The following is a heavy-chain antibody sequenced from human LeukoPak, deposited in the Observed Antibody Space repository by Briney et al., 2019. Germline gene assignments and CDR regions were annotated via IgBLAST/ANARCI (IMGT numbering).Heavy chain of an antibody. Sequence: GGSLRLSCAASGFTFSSYSMNWVRQAPGKGLEWVSSISSSSSYIYYADSVKGRFTISRDNAKNSLYLQMNSLRAEDTAVYYCARYRMVRGVLHGLDYWGQGTLVTVSS. J-gene: IGHJ4*02. V-gene: IGHV3-21*01. CDR1: GFTFSSYS. CDR3: ARYRMVRGVLHGLDY. CDR2: ISSSSSYI. D-gene: IGHD3-10*01.